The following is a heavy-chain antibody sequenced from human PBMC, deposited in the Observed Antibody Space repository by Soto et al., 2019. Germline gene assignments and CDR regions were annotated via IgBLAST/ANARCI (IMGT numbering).Heavy chain of an antibody. D-gene: IGHD3-10*01. J-gene: IGHJ6*04. CDR1: GFTLSGRS. Sequence: EVQLVASGGGLVQPGGSLRLSCAASGFTLSGRSMHWVRQAPGKGLVWVSGIDNAGTDSTYADSVKGRFTSSRDNAKNMLYLQMNSLRVEDTAVYYCARGWFGPDVWGKGNTVTVSS. V-gene: IGHV3-74*01. CDR2: IDNAGTDS. CDR3: ARGWFGPDV.